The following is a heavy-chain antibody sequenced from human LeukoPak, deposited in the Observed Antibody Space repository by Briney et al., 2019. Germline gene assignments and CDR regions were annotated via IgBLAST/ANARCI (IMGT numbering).Heavy chain of an antibody. Sequence: PSETLSLTCAVYGGSFSGYYWSWIRQPPGKGLEWIGEINHSGSTNYNPSLKSRVTISVDTSKNQFSLKLSSVTAADTAVYYCARGYGSGKGWHYYYYYMDVWGKGTTVTVSS. V-gene: IGHV4-34*01. CDR1: GGSFSGYY. D-gene: IGHD3-10*01. J-gene: IGHJ6*03. CDR3: ARGYGSGKGWHYYYYYMDV. CDR2: INHSGST.